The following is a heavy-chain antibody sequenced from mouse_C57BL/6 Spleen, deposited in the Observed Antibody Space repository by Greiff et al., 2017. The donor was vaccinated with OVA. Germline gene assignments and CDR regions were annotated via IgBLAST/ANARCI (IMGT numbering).Heavy chain of an antibody. CDR3: ARRLHYSNEYYYAMDY. D-gene: IGHD2-5*01. CDR1: GYNIKNTY. J-gene: IGHJ4*01. V-gene: IGHV14-3*01. Sequence: VQLKESVAELVRPGASVKLSCTASGYNIKNTYMHWVKQRPEQGLEWIGRIDPANGNTKYAPKFQGKATITADTSSNTAYLQLSSLTSEDTAIYYCARRLHYSNEYYYAMDYWGQGTSVTVSS. CDR2: IDPANGNT.